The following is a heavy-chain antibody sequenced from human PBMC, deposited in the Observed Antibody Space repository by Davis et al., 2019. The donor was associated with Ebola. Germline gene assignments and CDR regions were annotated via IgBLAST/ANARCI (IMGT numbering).Heavy chain of an antibody. D-gene: IGHD1-14*01. CDR2: TSASTGNT. J-gene: IGHJ4*02. Sequence: PGGSLRLSCGGSGIIVNNYDINWVRQAPGKGLEWVSVTSASTGNTNFADSVKGRFTVSRDNSKNTLSLQMNSLRAEDTALYYCAKDWQPSVWGQGTLVTISS. CDR1: GIIVNNYD. CDR3: AKDWQPSV. V-gene: IGHV3-23*01.